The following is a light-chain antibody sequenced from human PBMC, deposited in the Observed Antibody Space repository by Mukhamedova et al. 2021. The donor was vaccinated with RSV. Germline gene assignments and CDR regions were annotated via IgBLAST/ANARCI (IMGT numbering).Light chain of an antibody. CDR1: GAGYD. Sequence: GAGYDVHWYQQLPGTAPKLLIFDNNKRPSGVPDRFSGSKSGTSASLAITGLQAEDEADYYCHSYDSSHVFGTGTKVTVV. CDR3: HSYDSSHV. CDR2: DNN. V-gene: IGLV1-40*01. J-gene: IGLJ1*01.